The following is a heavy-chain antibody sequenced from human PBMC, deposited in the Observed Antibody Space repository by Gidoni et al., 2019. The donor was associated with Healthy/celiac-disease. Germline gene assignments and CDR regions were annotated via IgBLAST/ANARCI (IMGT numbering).Heavy chain of an antibody. CDR3: ARDHKIGTIFGVVRLYY. Sequence: QVQLQESGPGLVKHSGTLSLTFAVSGGSISSHNWWSWVRQPPGKGLEWIGEIYHSGSTNYNPSLKSRVTISVDKSKNQFPLKLSSVTAADTAVYYCARDHKIGTIFGVVRLYYWGQGTLVTVSS. J-gene: IGHJ4*02. CDR2: IYHSGST. CDR1: GGSISSHNW. D-gene: IGHD3-3*01. V-gene: IGHV4-4*02.